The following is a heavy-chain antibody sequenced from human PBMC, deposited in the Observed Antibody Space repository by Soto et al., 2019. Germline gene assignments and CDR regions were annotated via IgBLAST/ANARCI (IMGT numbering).Heavy chain of an antibody. CDR2: ISYDGSNK. V-gene: IGHV3-30-3*01. CDR1: GFTFSSCA. J-gene: IGHJ6*02. D-gene: IGHD6-13*01. Sequence: QVQLVESGGGVVQPGRSLRLSCAASGFTFSSCAMHWVRQAPGKGLEWVAVISYDGSNKYYADSVKGRFTISRDNSKNTLYLQMNSLRAEDTAVYYCARDEGSSWYYYYYGMDVWGQGTTVTVSS. CDR3: ARDEGSSWYYYYYGMDV.